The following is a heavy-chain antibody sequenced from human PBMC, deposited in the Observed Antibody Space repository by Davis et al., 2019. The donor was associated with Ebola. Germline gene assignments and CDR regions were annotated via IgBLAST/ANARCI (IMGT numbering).Heavy chain of an antibody. CDR1: GFNFRSYG. J-gene: IGHJ4*02. V-gene: IGHV3-30*12. D-gene: IGHD1-1*01. CDR2: ISYDGSNK. CDR3: AKGPETGRFEY. Sequence: GESLKISCAASGFNFRSYGMHWVRQAPGKGLEWVAVISYDGSNKYYADSVKGRFTISRDNSKNTLYLQMKSLRAEDTAVYYCAKGPETGRFEYWGQGTLVTVS.